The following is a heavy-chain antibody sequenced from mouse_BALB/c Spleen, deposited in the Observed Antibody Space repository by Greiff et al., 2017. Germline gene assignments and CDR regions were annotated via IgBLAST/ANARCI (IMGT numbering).Heavy chain of an antibody. D-gene: IGHD2-10*01. CDR1: GFSLTSYG. CDR3: AREFPCYGNAMDD. J-gene: IGHJ4*01. V-gene: IGHV2-2*02. CDR2: ICSGGST. Sequence: VQLQQSGPGLVQPSQSLSITCTASGFSLTSYGVHWVRQSPGKGLEWLGVICSGGSTDYNAAFISRLSTSKDNSKSQVFFKMNSLQANDTAIYYCAREFPCYGNAMDDWGQGTSVTVSS.